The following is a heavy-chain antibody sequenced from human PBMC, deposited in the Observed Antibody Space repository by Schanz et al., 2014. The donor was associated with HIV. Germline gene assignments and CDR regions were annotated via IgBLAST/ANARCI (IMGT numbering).Heavy chain of an antibody. V-gene: IGHV3-20*01. Sequence: VRLVESGGGSVKPGGSLRLSCAASGFTFSDYYMMWIRQAPGKGLEWVSGINWNGGSTGYADSVKGRFTISRDNAKNSLYLQMNSLRAEDTALYHCAREGTYDYALSWGQGTLVTVSS. CDR2: INWNGGST. J-gene: IGHJ4*02. CDR3: AREGTYDYALS. D-gene: IGHD3-16*01. CDR1: GFTFSDYY.